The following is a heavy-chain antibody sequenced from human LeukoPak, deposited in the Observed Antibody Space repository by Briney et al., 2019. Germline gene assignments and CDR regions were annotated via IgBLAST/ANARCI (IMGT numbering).Heavy chain of an antibody. J-gene: IGHJ4*02. D-gene: IGHD6-13*01. Sequence: GGSLRLSCAASGFTFSSYSMNWVRQAPGKGLEWVSYISSSSSTIYYADSVKGRFTISRDNAKNSLYLQMNSLRDEDTAVYYCAKAFEQQLVPGDYWGQGTLVTVSS. CDR1: GFTFSSYS. V-gene: IGHV3-48*02. CDR2: ISSSSSTI. CDR3: AKAFEQQLVPGDY.